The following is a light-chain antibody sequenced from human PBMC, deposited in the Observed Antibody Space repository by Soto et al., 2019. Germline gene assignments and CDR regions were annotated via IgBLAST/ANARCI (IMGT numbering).Light chain of an antibody. CDR3: QAWKSSSVL. CDR2: EDR. J-gene: IGLJ2*01. Sequence: SYELTQSPSVSVSPGQTASITCSGDKLGDKFAYWYQQKPGQSPVVVIYEDRKRPSGIPERFSGSNSGNTAILTISGTQAVDEADYYCQAWKSSSVLFGGGPKLPVL. CDR1: KLGDKF. V-gene: IGLV3-1*01.